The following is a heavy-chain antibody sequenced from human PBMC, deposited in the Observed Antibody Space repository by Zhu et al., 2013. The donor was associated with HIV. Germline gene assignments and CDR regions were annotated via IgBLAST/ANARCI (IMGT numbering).Heavy chain of an antibody. CDR1: GGTFSNYA. CDR3: ARVSTTVRSFDI. Sequence: HVQLVQSGAEIRSLGSSVKVSCKASGGTFSNYAINWVRQAPGQGLEWMAKIVPIFGTTKYTQRFQGRVTITAAESTSTAYMELRGLRSEDTAVYYCARVSTTVRSFDIWGQGTMVTVSS. J-gene: IGHJ3*02. D-gene: IGHD4-17*01. V-gene: IGHV1-69*15. CDR2: IVPIFGTT.